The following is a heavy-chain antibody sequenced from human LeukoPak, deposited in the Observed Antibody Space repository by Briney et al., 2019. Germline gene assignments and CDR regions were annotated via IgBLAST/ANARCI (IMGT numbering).Heavy chain of an antibody. CDR2: ISAGGGST. V-gene: IGHV3-23*01. CDR3: AKAQGYCTSTSCLLFQH. CDR1: GFTFSNYA. D-gene: IGHD2-2*01. Sequence: PAGGSLRLSCAASGFTFSNYAMSWVRQAPEKGLEWVSAISAGGGSTYYADSVKGRFTLSRDSSKTTLYLQMNSLRAEDTAVYYCAKAQGYCTSTSCLLFQHWGQGTLVTVSS. J-gene: IGHJ1*01.